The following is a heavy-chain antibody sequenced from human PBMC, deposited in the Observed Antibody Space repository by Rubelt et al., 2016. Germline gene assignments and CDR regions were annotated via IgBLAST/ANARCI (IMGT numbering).Heavy chain of an antibody. CDR2: INHSGST. J-gene: IGHJ4*02. D-gene: IGHD2-8*01. V-gene: IGHV4-34*01. CDR1: GGSFSGYY. CDR3: ARQPLGRVSGIDY. Sequence: QVQLQQWGAGLLKPSETLSLTCAVYGGSFSGYYCSWIRQPPEKGLEWIGEINHSGSTNYNPSLKSRVAISVDTSKNQFSLKLGSVTAADTAVYYCARQPLGRVSGIDYWGQGTLVTVSS.